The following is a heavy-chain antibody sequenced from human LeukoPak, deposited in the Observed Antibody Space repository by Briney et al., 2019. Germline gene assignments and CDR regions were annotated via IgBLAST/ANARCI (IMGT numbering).Heavy chain of an antibody. D-gene: IGHD4-17*01. CDR2: INPNSGGT. V-gene: IGHV1-2*02. CDR3: ARGGGDGDYRYYCYMDV. Sequence: ASVKVSCKASGYTFTGYYMHWVRQAPGQGLEWMGWINPNSGGTNYAQKFQGRVTMTRDTSISTAYMELSRLRSDDTAVYYCARGGGDGDYRYYCYMDVWGKGTTVTVSS. J-gene: IGHJ6*03. CDR1: GYTFTGYY.